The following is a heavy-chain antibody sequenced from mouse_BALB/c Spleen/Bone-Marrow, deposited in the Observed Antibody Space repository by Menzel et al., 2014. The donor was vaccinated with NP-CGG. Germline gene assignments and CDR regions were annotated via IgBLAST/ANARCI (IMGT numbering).Heavy chain of an antibody. J-gene: IGHJ1*01. Sequence: EVQVVESGGGLVQPGGSLRLSCATSGFIFTGYYMSWVRQPPGKALEWLGFIRNKANGYTTDYSASVKGRFTISRDNSQSILYLQMNTLRAEDSATYYCGRDMCDGLLWYFDVSGAGPTVTVS. D-gene: IGHD2-10*01. CDR1: GFIFTGYY. V-gene: IGHV7-3*02. CDR2: IRNKANGYTT. CDR3: GRDMCDGLLWYFDV.